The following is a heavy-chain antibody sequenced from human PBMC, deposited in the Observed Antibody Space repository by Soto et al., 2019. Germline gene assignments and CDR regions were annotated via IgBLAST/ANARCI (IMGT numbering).Heavy chain of an antibody. CDR2: IYYSGST. CDR1: GGSISSYY. J-gene: IGHJ6*02. Sequence: SETLSLTCTVSGGSISSYYWSWIRQPPGKGLEWIGYIYYSGSTNYNPSLKSRVTISVDTSKNQFSLKLSSVTAADTAVYYCARGRGGYCSGGSCYSPLIRYGMDVWGQGTTVTV. D-gene: IGHD2-15*01. V-gene: IGHV4-59*01. CDR3: ARGRGGYCSGGSCYSPLIRYGMDV.